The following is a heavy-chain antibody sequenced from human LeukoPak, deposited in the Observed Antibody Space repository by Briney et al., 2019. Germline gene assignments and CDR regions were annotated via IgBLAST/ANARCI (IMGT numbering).Heavy chain of an antibody. V-gene: IGHV3-9*01. J-gene: IGHJ4*02. CDR3: AKGSSYYYDSSGVRLDY. D-gene: IGHD3-22*01. Sequence: GGSLRLSCAASGFTFDDYAMHRVRQAPGKGLEWVSGISWNSGSIGYADSVKGRFTISRDNAKNSLYLQMNSLRAEDTALYYCAKGSSYYYDSSGVRLDYWGQGTLVTVSS. CDR2: ISWNSGSI. CDR1: GFTFDDYA.